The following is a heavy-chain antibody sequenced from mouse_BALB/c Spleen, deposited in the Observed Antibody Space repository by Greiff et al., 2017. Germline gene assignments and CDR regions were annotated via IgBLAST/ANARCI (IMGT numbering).Heavy chain of an antibody. J-gene: IGHJ4*01. V-gene: IGHV3-8*02. D-gene: IGHD2-2*01. CDR2: ISYSGST. CDR1: GDSITSGY. Sequence: EVKLMESGPSLVKPSQTLSLTCSVTGDSITSGYWNWIRKFPGNKLEYMGYISYSGSTYYNPSLKSRISITRDTSKNQYYLQLNSVTTEDTATYYCARYGYDAGYAMDYWGQGTSVTVSS. CDR3: ARYGYDAGYAMDY.